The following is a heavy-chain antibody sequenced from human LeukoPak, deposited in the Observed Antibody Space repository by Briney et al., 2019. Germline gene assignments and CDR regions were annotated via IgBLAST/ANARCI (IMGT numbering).Heavy chain of an antibody. Sequence: GGSLRLSCAASGFTFSSYAMSWVRQAPGKGLEWVSGISGDADRTHYAGSVKGRFTISRDNSKNTLSLQMNSLRAEDTAVYYCAKVNWCSASCADAWGQGTLVTVSS. D-gene: IGHD2-2*01. J-gene: IGHJ4*02. CDR3: AKVNWCSASCADA. CDR1: GFTFSSYA. V-gene: IGHV3-23*01. CDR2: ISGDADRT.